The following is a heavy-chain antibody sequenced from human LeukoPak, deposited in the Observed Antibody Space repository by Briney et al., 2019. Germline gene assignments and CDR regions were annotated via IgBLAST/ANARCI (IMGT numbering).Heavy chain of an antibody. D-gene: IGHD2-2*01. CDR3: AKDQSSFCSRSSCYALHY. J-gene: IGHJ4*02. Sequence: PGGSLRLSCAASGFTFSSYSMNWVRQAPGKGLEWVSSISSSSSYIYYADSVKGRFTISRDNAKNSLYLQMNSLRAEDTAVYYCAKDQSSFCSRSSCYALHYWGQGTLVTVSS. CDR2: ISSSSSYI. V-gene: IGHV3-21*01. CDR1: GFTFSSYS.